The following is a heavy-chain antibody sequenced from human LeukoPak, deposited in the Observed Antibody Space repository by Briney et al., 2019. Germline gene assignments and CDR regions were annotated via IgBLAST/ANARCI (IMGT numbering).Heavy chain of an antibody. CDR2: ISGDGVST. Sequence: GRSLRLSCAASGFTFDEYDIHWVRQVPGKALEWVSLISGDGVSTYYADSVKGRFTISRDNSKNSLYLQMNSLRTEDTALYYCAKDLGPSGAGWFDPWGQGTLVTVSS. CDR1: GFTFDEYD. CDR3: AKDLGPSGAGWFDP. J-gene: IGHJ5*02. D-gene: IGHD7-27*01. V-gene: IGHV3-43*02.